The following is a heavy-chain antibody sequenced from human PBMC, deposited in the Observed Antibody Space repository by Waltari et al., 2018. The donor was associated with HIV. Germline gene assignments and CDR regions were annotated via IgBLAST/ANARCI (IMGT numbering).Heavy chain of an antibody. J-gene: IGHJ6*02. D-gene: IGHD6-13*01. Sequence: QVQLQESGPGLVKPSETLSLTCTVSGGSISSYYWSWIRQPAGKGLEWIGRAYSSGGTNHNPARKSRLTMSVDTSKNQFSLKLSSVTAADTAVYYCARDLGYSGSWYISGMDVWGQGTTVTVSS. CDR3: ARDLGYSGSWYISGMDV. CDR1: GGSISSYY. CDR2: AYSSGGT. V-gene: IGHV4-4*07.